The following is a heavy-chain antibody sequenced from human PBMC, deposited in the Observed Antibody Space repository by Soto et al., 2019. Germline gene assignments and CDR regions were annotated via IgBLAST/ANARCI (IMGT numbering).Heavy chain of an antibody. CDR1: GFTFSNYG. V-gene: IGHV3-33*01. CDR3: ARGLHYLFDY. CDR2: IWYDGNNK. J-gene: IGHJ4*02. D-gene: IGHD3-10*01. Sequence: GGSLRLSCAASGFTFSNYGMHWVRQAPGKGLEWVAVIWYDGNNKYYADSVKGRFTISRDNSNNTLYVQMTSLRAEDTAVYYCARGLHYLFDYWGQGTLVTSPQ.